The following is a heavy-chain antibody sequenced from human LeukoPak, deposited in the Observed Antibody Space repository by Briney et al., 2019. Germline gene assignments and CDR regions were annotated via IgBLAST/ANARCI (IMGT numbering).Heavy chain of an antibody. D-gene: IGHD3-16*02. CDR2: ISGSGGST. V-gene: IGHV3-23*01. CDR3: ALTFGGVIVSYFDY. CDR1: GFTFSSYA. J-gene: IGHJ4*02. Sequence: PGGSLRLSGAASGFTFSSYAMSWVRQAPGKGLEWVSAISGSGGSTYYADSVKGRFTISRDNSKNTLYLQMNSLRAEDTAVYYCALTFGGVIVSYFDYWGQGTLVTVSS.